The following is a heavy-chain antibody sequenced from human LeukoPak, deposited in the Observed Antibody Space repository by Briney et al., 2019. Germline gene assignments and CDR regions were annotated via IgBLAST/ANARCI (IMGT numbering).Heavy chain of an antibody. J-gene: IGHJ6*02. CDR3: ARVEYYDSSGHYYYYYGMDV. CDR1: GFTFSSYA. CDR2: ISYDGSNK. Sequence: GRSLRLSCAASGFTFSSYAMHWVRQAPGKGLEWVAVISYDGSNKYYADSVKGRFTISRDNSKNTLYLQMNSLRAEDTAVYYCARVEYYDSSGHYYYYYGMDVWGQGTTVTVSS. V-gene: IGHV3-30*04. D-gene: IGHD3-22*01.